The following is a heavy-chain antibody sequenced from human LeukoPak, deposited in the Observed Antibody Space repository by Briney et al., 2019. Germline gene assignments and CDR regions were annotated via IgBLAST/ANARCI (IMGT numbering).Heavy chain of an antibody. D-gene: IGHD6-13*01. J-gene: IGHJ3*02. Sequence: GGSLRLSCSASGFTLSTYGMHWVRQAPGKGLERVALIWYDGSNKFYLDSVKGRFTIPRDNSNNTLSLELKSLRVEDTGLYYCVRSTAAALNNIFDMWGQGTMVIVSS. V-gene: IGHV3-33*01. CDR2: IWYDGSNK. CDR1: GFTLSTYG. CDR3: VRSTAAALNNIFDM.